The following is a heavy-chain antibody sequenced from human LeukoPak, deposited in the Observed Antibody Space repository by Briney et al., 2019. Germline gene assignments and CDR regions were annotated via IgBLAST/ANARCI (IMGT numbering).Heavy chain of an antibody. CDR1: GFTFSSYS. J-gene: IGHJ4*02. V-gene: IGHV3-23*01. CDR3: AAKWIQLWSRVFDY. Sequence: PGGSLRLSCAASGFTFSSYSMSWVRQAPGKGLEWVSAIGGSGGSTYYADSVKGRFTISRDNSKNTLYLQMNSLRAEDTAVYYCAAKWIQLWSRVFDYWGQGTLVTVSS. D-gene: IGHD5-18*01. CDR2: IGGSGGST.